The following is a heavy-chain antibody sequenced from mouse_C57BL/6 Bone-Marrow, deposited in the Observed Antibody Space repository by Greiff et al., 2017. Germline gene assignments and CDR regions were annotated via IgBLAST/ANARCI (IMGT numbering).Heavy chain of an antibody. Sequence: EVKVVESGGGLVKPGGSLKLSCAASGFTFSDYGMHWVRQAPEKGLEWVAYISSGRSTIYYADTVKGRFTISRDNAKNTLFLQMTSLRSEDTAMYYCARRRGSIYYAMDYWGQGTSVTVSS. D-gene: IGHD1-1*01. V-gene: IGHV5-17*01. J-gene: IGHJ4*01. CDR2: ISSGRSTI. CDR3: ARRRGSIYYAMDY. CDR1: GFTFSDYG.